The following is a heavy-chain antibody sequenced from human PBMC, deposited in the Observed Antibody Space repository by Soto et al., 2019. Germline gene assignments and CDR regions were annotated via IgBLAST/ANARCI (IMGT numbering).Heavy chain of an antibody. V-gene: IGHV5-51*01. CDR2: IYPGDSDT. Sequence: GDSLKISCKGSGYSFTSYWIGWERQMPGKGLEWMGIIYPGDSDTRYSPSFQGQVTISADKSISTAYLQWSSLKASDTAMYYCARQGITMVRGVDYWGQGTLVTVSS. J-gene: IGHJ4*02. CDR1: GYSFTSYW. CDR3: ARQGITMVRGVDY. D-gene: IGHD3-10*01.